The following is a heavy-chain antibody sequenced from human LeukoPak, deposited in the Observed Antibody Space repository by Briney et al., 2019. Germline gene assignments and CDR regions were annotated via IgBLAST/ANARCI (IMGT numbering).Heavy chain of an antibody. J-gene: IGHJ4*02. Sequence: SQTLSLTCTVSGGSISSGNYYWTWNRQPPGKGLEWIGYIYDSGSTYYNPSLKSRVTISVDTSKNHFSLKLSSVTAADTAVYYCASLRSTTMVRGVWDSDYWGQGALVTVSS. CDR3: ASLRSTTMVRGVWDSDY. V-gene: IGHV4-30-4*01. CDR2: IYDSGST. D-gene: IGHD3-10*01. CDR1: GGSISSGNYY.